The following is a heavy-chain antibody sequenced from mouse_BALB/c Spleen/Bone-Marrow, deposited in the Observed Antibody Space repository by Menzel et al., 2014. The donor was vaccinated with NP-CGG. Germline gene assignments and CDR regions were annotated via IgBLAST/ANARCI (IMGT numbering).Heavy chain of an antibody. J-gene: IGHJ3*01. Sequence: VQLQQSGAELVKPGTPVKLSCKASGYTFTSYWMNWVKQRPGRGLEWIGRIDPSDSETHYNQKFKDKATLTVDKSSSTASIQLSSLTSEDAAVYYCARSCYVNCAWFAYWVLGTLVTVSA. V-gene: IGHV1-69*02. CDR3: ARSCYVNCAWFAY. CDR1: GYTFTSYW. D-gene: IGHD2-1*01. CDR2: IDPSDSET.